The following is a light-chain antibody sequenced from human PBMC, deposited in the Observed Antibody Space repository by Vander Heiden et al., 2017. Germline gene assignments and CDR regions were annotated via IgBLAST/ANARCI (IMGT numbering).Light chain of an antibody. Sequence: EIVLTQPPRTLSLSAGARATIPCRASQSINTSLLWYQQKPGQAPRLLIYGASSRTTGIPDRFTGSGSGTDFTLTISRLEPEDFAVYYCQQFANSPPTFGQGTKVEIK. CDR1: QSINTS. CDR2: GAS. CDR3: QQFANSPPT. J-gene: IGKJ1*01. V-gene: IGKV3-20*01.